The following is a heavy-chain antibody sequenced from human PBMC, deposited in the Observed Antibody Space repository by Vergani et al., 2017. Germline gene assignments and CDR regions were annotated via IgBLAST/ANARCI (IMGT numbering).Heavy chain of an antibody. CDR3: ARGLWDCTHIRCSQTSY. CDR1: GFSFSSYS. Sequence: EVQLVESGGGLVKPGGSLRLSCAASGFSFSSYSMNWVRQAPGKGLEWVASISGSSSYVFYRDSVEGRFTITRDNAKKSVYLQMNSLRAEDTAMYFCARGLWDCTHIRCSQTSYWGQGTQVTVSS. D-gene: IGHD2-8*01. CDR2: ISGSSSYV. J-gene: IGHJ4*02. V-gene: IGHV3-21*02.